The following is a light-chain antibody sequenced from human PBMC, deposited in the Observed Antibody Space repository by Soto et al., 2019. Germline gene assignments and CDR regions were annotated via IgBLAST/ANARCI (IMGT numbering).Light chain of an antibody. J-gene: IGKJ1*01. V-gene: IGKV3-20*01. Sequence: IVLTQSPGTLSLSPGERATLSCRASQSVSSNYLAWYQQKPGQAPRLLISGASSRATGIPDRISGSGSGTDFTLTISRLEPEDFAVYYCQQYGRSPWTFGQGTKVEIK. CDR2: GAS. CDR3: QQYGRSPWT. CDR1: QSVSSNY.